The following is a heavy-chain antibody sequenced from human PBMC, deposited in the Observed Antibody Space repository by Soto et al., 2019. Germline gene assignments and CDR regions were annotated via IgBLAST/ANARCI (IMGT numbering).Heavy chain of an antibody. V-gene: IGHV1-2*04. J-gene: IGHJ6*02. CDR1: GYTFTGYY. D-gene: IGHD2-8*01. CDR2: INPNSGGT. CDR3: ARSDFYCTNGVCYFGYGMDV. Sequence: RASVKVSCKASGYTFTGYYMHWVRQAPGQGLEWMGWINPNSGGTNYAQKFQGWVTMTRDTSISTAYMELSRLGSDDTAVYYCARSDFYCTNGVCYFGYGMDVWGQGTTVTVSS.